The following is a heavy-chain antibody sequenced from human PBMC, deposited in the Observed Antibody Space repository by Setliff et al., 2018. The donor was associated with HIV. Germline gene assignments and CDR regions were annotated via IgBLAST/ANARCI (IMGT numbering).Heavy chain of an antibody. CDR2: IYYSGST. CDR1: GGSISSSSYY. Sequence: SETLSLTCTVSGGSISSSSYYWSWIRQPPGKGLEWIGYIYYSGSTYYNPSLKSRVTISVDTSKNQFSLKLSSVTAADTAVYYCARAPPYKWEPSQDYWGQGTLVTVSS. D-gene: IGHD1-26*01. J-gene: IGHJ4*02. V-gene: IGHV4-30-4*08. CDR3: ARAPPYKWEPSQDY.